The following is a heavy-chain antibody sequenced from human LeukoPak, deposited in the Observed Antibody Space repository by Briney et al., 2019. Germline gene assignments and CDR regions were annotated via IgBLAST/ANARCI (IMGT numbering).Heavy chain of an antibody. D-gene: IGHD3-22*01. Sequence: TGGSLRLSCAASGFSFSRYAMIWVRQAPGKGLEWVSFSGTTSGSTYYADSVKGRFTISRDNSKNTLYLQMNSLRAEDTAVYYCAKDELAEYYYDSSGYYPGYWGQGTLVTVSS. CDR1: GFSFSRYA. CDR3: AKDELAEYYYDSSGYYPGY. V-gene: IGHV3-23*01. J-gene: IGHJ4*02. CDR2: SGTTSGST.